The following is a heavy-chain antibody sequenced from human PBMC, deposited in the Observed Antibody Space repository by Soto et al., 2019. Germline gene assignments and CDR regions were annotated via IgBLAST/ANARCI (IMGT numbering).Heavy chain of an antibody. Sequence: ASVKVSCKASGYTFTSYDINWVRQATGQGLEWMGWMNPNSGNTGYAQKFQGRVTMTRNTSISTAYMELSSLRSEDTAVYYCVRDSDSVADMTHGDFWGRGTLVTVSS. CDR2: MNPNSGNT. D-gene: IGHD3-16*01. CDR1: GYTFTSYD. CDR3: VRDSDSVADMTHGDF. J-gene: IGHJ4*02. V-gene: IGHV1-8*01.